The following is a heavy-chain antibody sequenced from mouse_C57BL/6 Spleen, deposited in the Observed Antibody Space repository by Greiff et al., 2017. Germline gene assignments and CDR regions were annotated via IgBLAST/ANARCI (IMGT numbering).Heavy chain of an antibody. V-gene: IGHV1-81*01. CDR1: GYTFTSYG. Sequence: VQLVESGAELARPGASVKLSCKASGYTFTSYGISWVKQRTGQGLEWIGEIYPRSGNTYYNEKFKGKATLTADKSSSTAYMELRSLTSEDSAVYFCARGNHDYDDGGCDYWGQGTTLTVSS. CDR3: ARGNHDYDDGGCDY. D-gene: IGHD2-4*01. J-gene: IGHJ2*01. CDR2: IYPRSGNT.